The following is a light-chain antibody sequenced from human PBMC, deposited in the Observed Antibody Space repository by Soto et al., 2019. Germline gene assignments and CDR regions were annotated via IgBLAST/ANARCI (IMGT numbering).Light chain of an antibody. CDR3: SSYAGNIGVR. J-gene: IGLJ2*01. Sequence: QSALTQPRSVSGSPGQSVTISCTGTSSDVGAYRYVSWYQQHPGKAPKLLIYEVTKRPSGVPDRFSGSKSGATASLTVSGLQPEDEADYYCSSYAGNIGVRFGGGTKLTVL. V-gene: IGLV2-11*01. CDR1: SSDVGAYRY. CDR2: EVT.